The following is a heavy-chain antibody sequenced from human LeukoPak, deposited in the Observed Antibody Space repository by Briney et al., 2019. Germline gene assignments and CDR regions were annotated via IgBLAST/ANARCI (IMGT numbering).Heavy chain of an antibody. V-gene: IGHV3-48*04. CDR3: ARSTTTYYYDTSSHY. J-gene: IGHJ4*02. CDR1: GFTFSSYG. Sequence: GGSLRLSCAASGFTFSSYGMHWVRQAPGKGLEWVSYISSSGTNIYYADSVKGRFTISRDNAKNSLYLQMNSLRAEDTAVYYCARSTTTYYYDTSSHYWGQGTLVTVSS. CDR2: ISSSGTNI. D-gene: IGHD3-22*01.